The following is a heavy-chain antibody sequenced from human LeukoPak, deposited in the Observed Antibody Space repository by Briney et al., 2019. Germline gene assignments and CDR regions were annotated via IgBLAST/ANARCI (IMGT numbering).Heavy chain of an antibody. V-gene: IGHV5-51*01. Sequence: GESLKISCKGSGYRVTSYWIGWVRRMPGKGLEWMGIIYPGDSDTRYSPSFQGQVTISADKSINTAYLQWSSLKASDSAMYYCARGSIAGATRNYFDYWGQGTLVTVSS. J-gene: IGHJ4*02. CDR1: GYRVTSYW. D-gene: IGHD1-7*01. CDR3: ARGSIAGATRNYFDY. CDR2: IYPGDSDT.